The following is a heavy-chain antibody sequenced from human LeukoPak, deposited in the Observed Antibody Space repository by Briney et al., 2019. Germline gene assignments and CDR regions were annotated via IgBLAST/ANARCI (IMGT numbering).Heavy chain of an antibody. CDR3: ARAALWSGELRILYYFDY. CDR2: IYYSGST. Sequence: SETLSLTCTVSGGSVSSGSYYWSWIRQPPGKGLEWIGYIYYSGSTNYNPSLKSRVTISVDTSKNQFSLKLSSVTAADTAVYYCARAALWSGELRILYYFDYWGQGTLVTVSS. J-gene: IGHJ4*02. D-gene: IGHD3-10*01. V-gene: IGHV4-61*01. CDR1: GGSVSSGSYY.